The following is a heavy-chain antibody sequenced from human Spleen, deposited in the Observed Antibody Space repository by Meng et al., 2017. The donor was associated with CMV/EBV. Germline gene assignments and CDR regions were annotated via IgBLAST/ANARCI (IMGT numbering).Heavy chain of an antibody. V-gene: IGHV4-34*01. D-gene: IGHD2-15*01. CDR1: GGSFSGYF. CDR2: INHSGST. Sequence: SETLSFTCAVYGGSFSGYFWSWIRQPPGKGLRWIGEINHSGSTNYNPSLKSRVTISVDTSKNQFSLTLSSVTAADTAVYYCARGRYCSGGSCYLFDYWGQGTLVTVSP. CDR3: ARGRYCSGGSCYLFDY. J-gene: IGHJ4*02.